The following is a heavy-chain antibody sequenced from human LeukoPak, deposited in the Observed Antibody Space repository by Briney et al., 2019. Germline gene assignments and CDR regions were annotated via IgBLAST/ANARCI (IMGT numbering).Heavy chain of an antibody. CDR2: IYYSGST. D-gene: IGHD3-22*01. V-gene: IGHV4-59*08. Sequence: SETLSLTCTVSGGSISSYYWSWIRQPPGKGLEWFGYIYYSGSTNYNPSLKTRVTISVDTSKNQFPLKLSSVTAADTGVYYCAIHRPLYYYVSSGYYDYFDYWGQGTLVTASS. CDR3: AIHRPLYYYVSSGYYDYFDY. J-gene: IGHJ4*02. CDR1: GGSISSYY.